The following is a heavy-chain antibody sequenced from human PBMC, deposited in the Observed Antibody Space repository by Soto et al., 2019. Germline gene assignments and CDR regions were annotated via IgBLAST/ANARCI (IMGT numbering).Heavy chain of an antibody. V-gene: IGHV1-69*02. CDR3: ARCSSDFGVVITFDD. J-gene: IGHJ4*02. CDR2: IIPILGIA. Sequence: SVKVSCKASGGTFSSYTISWVRHAPGQGLEWMGRIIPILGIANYAQKFQGRVTITADKSTSTAYMELSSLRSEDTAVYYCARCSSDFGVVITFDDWGQGTLVTVSS. CDR1: GGTFSSYT. D-gene: IGHD3-3*01.